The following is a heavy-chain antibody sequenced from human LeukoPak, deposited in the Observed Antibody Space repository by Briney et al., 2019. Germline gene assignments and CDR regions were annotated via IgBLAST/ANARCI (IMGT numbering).Heavy chain of an antibody. CDR2: INPNSGGT. D-gene: IGHD5-24*01. Sequence: ASVKVSCKASGYTFTGYYMHWVRQAPGQGLEWMGWINPNSGGTNYAQKFQGWVTITRDTSISTAYMELSRLRSDDTAVYYCARDRRDGYPPDHYFDYWGQGTLVTVSS. CDR3: ARDRRDGYPPDHYFDY. V-gene: IGHV1-2*04. J-gene: IGHJ4*02. CDR1: GYTFTGYY.